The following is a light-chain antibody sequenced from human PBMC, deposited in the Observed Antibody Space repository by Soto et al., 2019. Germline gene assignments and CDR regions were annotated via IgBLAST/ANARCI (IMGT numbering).Light chain of an antibody. V-gene: IGLV1-47*01. J-gene: IGLJ2*01. Sequence: QSVLTQPPSASGTPGQRVTISCSGSSSNIGSYYVYWYQQLPGMAPKLLIYKNNQRPSGVPDRLSGSKSGISVSLAISGLQSEDEADYYCAAWDDSLSGKVFGGGTKLTVL. CDR1: SSNIGSYY. CDR3: AAWDDSLSGKV. CDR2: KNN.